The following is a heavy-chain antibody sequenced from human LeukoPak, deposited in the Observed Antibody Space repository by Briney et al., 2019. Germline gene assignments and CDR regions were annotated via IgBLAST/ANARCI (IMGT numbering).Heavy chain of an antibody. CDR1: GGTFSSYT. V-gene: IGHV1-69*04. CDR2: IIPILGIA. J-gene: IGHJ6*03. D-gene: IGHD3-3*01. Sequence: SVKVSCKASGGTFSSYTISWVRQAPGQGLEWMGRIIPILGIANYAQKFQGRVTITADKSTSTAYMELSSLRSEDTAVYYCARDPDFWSGYYYMDVWGKGPRSPSP. CDR3: ARDPDFWSGYYYMDV.